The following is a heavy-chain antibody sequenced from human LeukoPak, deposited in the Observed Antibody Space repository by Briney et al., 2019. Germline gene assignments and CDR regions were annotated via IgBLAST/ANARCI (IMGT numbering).Heavy chain of an antibody. Sequence: ASVKVSCKASGYTFTSYGISWVRQAPGQGLEWMGWISAYDGNTNYAQKLQGRVTVTTDTSTSTAYMELGSLRSDDTAVYYCARTPPQYSSGRYHFDYWGQGTLVTVSS. CDR1: GYTFTSYG. J-gene: IGHJ4*02. D-gene: IGHD6-19*01. CDR2: ISAYDGNT. V-gene: IGHV1-18*01. CDR3: ARTPPQYSSGRYHFDY.